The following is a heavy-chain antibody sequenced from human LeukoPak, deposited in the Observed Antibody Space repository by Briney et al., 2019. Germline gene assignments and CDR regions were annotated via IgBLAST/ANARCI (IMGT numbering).Heavy chain of an antibody. CDR2: ISGSGGST. Sequence: GGSLRLSCAASGFTFSSYAMSWVRQAPGKGLEWVSAISGSGGSTYYADSVRGRFTISRDNSKNTLYLQMNSLRAEDTAVYYRANLDLVGATHPYYYYGMDVWGQGTTVTVSS. CDR3: ANLDLVGATHPYYYYGMDV. CDR1: GFTFSSYA. D-gene: IGHD1-26*01. J-gene: IGHJ6*02. V-gene: IGHV3-23*01.